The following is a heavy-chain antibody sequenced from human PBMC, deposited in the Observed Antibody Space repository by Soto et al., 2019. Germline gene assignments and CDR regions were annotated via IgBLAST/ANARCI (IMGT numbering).Heavy chain of an antibody. CDR1: GGSISSYY. D-gene: IGHD1-26*01. CDR2: IYYRAST. V-gene: IGHV4-59*01. Sequence: SETLSLTCTVSGGSISSYYWSWIRQPPGKGLEWIGHIYYRASTNYNPSLKSLVTISVDTSKNQFSLKLSSVTAADTAVYYCARVVAARRTFDYWGQGTLVTVSS. CDR3: ARVVAARRTFDY. J-gene: IGHJ4*02.